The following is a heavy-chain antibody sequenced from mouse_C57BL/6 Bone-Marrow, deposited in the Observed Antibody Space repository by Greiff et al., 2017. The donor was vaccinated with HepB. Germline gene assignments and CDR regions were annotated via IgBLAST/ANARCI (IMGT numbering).Heavy chain of an antibody. Sequence: QVQLQQPGAELVKPGASVKLSCKASGYTFTSYWMQWVKQRPGQGLEWIGEIDPSDSYTNYNQKFKGKATLTVDTSSSTAYMQRSSLTSEDSAVYYCARWYYGSSYHWYFDVWGTGTTVTVSS. J-gene: IGHJ1*03. CDR2: IDPSDSYT. CDR1: GYTFTSYW. CDR3: ARWYYGSSYHWYFDV. V-gene: IGHV1-50*01. D-gene: IGHD1-1*01.